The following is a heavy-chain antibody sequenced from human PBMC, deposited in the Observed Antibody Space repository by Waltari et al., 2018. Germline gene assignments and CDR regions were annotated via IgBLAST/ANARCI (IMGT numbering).Heavy chain of an antibody. CDR3: AKDRVPQRRAAVAGTPTQGLDY. V-gene: IGHV3-23*01. CDR1: GFTFSSYA. Sequence: EVQLLESGGGLVQPGGSLRLSCAASGFTFSSYAMSWVRQAPGKGLEWVSAISGSCGSTYYADSVTGRFTISRDKSKNTLYLQMNSLRAEETAVYYCAKDRVPQRRAAVAGTPTQGLDYWGQGTLVTVSS. CDR2: ISGSCGST. D-gene: IGHD6-19*01. J-gene: IGHJ4*02.